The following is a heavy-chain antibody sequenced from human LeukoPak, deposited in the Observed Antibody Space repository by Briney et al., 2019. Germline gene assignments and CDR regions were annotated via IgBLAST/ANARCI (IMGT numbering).Heavy chain of an antibody. CDR3: ARASSGIAAAGPYYFDY. J-gene: IGHJ4*02. V-gene: IGHV3-66*01. D-gene: IGHD6-13*01. CDR2: IYSGGST. CDR1: GFTFTKYW. Sequence: GGSLRLSCAASGFTFTKYWMTWVRQAPGKGLEWVSVIYSGGSTYYADSVKGRFTISRDNSKNTLYLQMNSLRAEDTAVYHCARASSGIAAAGPYYFDYWGQGTLVTVSS.